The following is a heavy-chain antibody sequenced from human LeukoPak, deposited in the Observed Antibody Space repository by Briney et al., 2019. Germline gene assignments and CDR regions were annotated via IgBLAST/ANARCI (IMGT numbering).Heavy chain of an antibody. V-gene: IGHV4-59*01. Sequence: SETLSLTCTVSGGSISSYYWSWIRQPPGKGLEWIGYIYYSGSTNYNPSLKSRVTISVDTSKNQFSLKLSSVTAADTAVYYCARALYDSSGYYFRDYWGQGTLVTVSS. J-gene: IGHJ4*02. D-gene: IGHD3-22*01. CDR1: GGSISSYY. CDR2: IYYSGST. CDR3: ARALYDSSGYYFRDY.